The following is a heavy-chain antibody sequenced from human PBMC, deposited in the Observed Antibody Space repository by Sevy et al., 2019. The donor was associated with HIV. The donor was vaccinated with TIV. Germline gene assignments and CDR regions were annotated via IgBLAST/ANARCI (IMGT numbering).Heavy chain of an antibody. CDR3: ARRTIAARPRDY. J-gene: IGHJ4*02. CDR2: IYHAGST. Sequence: SDTLSLTCTVSDDSISSGYYWGWIRQPPGKGLEWIGSIYHAGSTYYNPSLKSRVIISVDTSKNQFSLKLSSVTAADTAVYYCARRTIAARPRDYWGQGTLVTVSS. CDR1: DDSISSGYY. D-gene: IGHD6-6*01. V-gene: IGHV4-38-2*02.